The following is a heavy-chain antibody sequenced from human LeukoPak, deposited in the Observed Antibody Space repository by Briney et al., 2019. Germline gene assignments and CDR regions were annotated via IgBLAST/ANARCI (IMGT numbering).Heavy chain of an antibody. CDR3: ATRRGGALDI. D-gene: IGHD3-10*01. V-gene: IGHV3-23*01. CDR2: ISTSGGST. J-gene: IGHJ3*02. CDR1: GFTFSSYA. Sequence: GGSLRLSCAASGFTFSSYAMSWVRPAPGKGLEWVSGISTSGGSTYYADSVKGRFTISRDNSKNTLYLQMNSLRAEDTAVYYCATRRGGALDIWGQGTMVTVSS.